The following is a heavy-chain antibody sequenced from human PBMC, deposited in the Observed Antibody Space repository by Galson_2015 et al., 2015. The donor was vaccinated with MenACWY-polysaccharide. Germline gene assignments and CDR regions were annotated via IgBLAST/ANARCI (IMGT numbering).Heavy chain of an antibody. CDR2: ISASSSAI. CDR1: GFAFSGYS. D-gene: IGHD1-1*01. V-gene: IGHV3-48*02. J-gene: IGHJ3*02. Sequence: SLRLSCAASGFAFSGYSLNWVRQTPGKGLEWVSYISASSSAICYADSVKGRFTISRDNAKKSLYLQMNSLRDEDTAVYYCALYNWNDKGGALDIWGRGTMVAVSS. CDR3: ALYNWNDKGGALDI.